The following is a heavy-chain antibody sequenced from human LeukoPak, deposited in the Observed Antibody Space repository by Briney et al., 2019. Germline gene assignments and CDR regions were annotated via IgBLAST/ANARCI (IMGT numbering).Heavy chain of an antibody. CDR2: INHSGST. D-gene: IGHD6-6*01. CDR3: ARVSAIAARRFDY. CDR1: GGSFSGYY. V-gene: IGHV4-34*01. Sequence: SETLSLTCAVYGGSFSGYYWSWIRQPPGKGLEWIGEINHSGSTNYNPSLKSQVTISVDTSKNQFSLKLSSVTAADTAVYYCARVSAIAARRFDYWGQGTLVTVSS. J-gene: IGHJ4*02.